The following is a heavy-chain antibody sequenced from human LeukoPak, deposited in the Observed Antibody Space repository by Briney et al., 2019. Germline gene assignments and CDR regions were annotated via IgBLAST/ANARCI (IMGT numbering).Heavy chain of an antibody. CDR2: ISSSGSTI. J-gene: IGHJ6*02. V-gene: IGHV3-48*04. Sequence: PGGSLRLSCAASGFTFSSYAMSWVRQAPGKGLEWVSYISSSGSTIYYADSVKGRFTISRDNAKNSLYLQMNSLRAEDTAVYYCARASITMVRGVIRYYYYGMDVWGQGTTVTVSS. CDR1: GFTFSSYA. CDR3: ARASITMVRGVIRYYYYGMDV. D-gene: IGHD3-10*01.